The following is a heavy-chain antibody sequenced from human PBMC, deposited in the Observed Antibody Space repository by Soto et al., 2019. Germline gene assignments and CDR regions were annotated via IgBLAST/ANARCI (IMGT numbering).Heavy chain of an antibody. CDR2: ISFDGSNA. D-gene: IGHD5-12*01. J-gene: IGHJ5*02. CDR3: AKDLDSGNDMRPGWFDP. V-gene: IGHV3-30*18. CDR1: GFTFSSYG. Sequence: QVQLVESGGGVVQPGRSLRLSCAASGFTFSSYGMHWVRQAPGKGLEWVAVISFDGSNAYYGDSVKGRFTISRDNSKNTLFLYMNNLSAEDTAVYYCAKDLDSGNDMRPGWFDPWGQGTLVTVSS.